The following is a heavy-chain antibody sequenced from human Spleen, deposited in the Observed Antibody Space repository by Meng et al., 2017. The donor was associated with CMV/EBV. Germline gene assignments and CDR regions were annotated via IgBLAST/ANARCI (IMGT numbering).Heavy chain of an antibody. CDR3: ARDWECLARSDVFDI. J-gene: IGHJ3*02. Sequence: ASMKVSCKASGYTFSSYGISWVRQAPGQGLEWMGWVGGCDGDTNYAPELQGRVTMTTDTSTNTVYMELRSLTSDDTAVYYCARDWECLARSDVFDIWGQGTMVTVSS. D-gene: IGHD1-26*01. CDR1: GYTFSSYG. V-gene: IGHV1-18*01. CDR2: VGGCDGDT.